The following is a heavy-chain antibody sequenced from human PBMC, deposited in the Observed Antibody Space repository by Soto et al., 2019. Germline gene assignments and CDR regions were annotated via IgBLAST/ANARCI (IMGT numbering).Heavy chain of an antibody. D-gene: IGHD1-26*01. Sequence: SVKVSCKASGGTFSSYAISWVRQAHGQGLEWMGGIIPIFGTANYAQKFQGRVTITADESTSTAYMELSSLRSEDTAVYYCARKGIAHSRDLLGGMDVWGQGTTVTVSS. V-gene: IGHV1-69*13. CDR2: IIPIFGTA. CDR3: ARKGIAHSRDLLGGMDV. CDR1: GGTFSSYA. J-gene: IGHJ6*02.